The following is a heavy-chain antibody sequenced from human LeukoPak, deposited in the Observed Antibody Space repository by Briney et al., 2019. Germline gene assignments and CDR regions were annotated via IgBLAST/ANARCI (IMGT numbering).Heavy chain of an antibody. CDR3: AKSMTEAAAALYYYYYGMDV. CDR1: GFTFNNYA. CDR2: ISTSGDST. J-gene: IGHJ6*02. Sequence: QPGGSLRLSCAASGFTFNNYAMTWVRQAPGKGLEWVSTISTSGDSTYYADSVKGRFTISRDNSKNTLYLQMNSLRAEDTAVYYCAKSMTEAAAALYYYYYGMDVWGQGTTVTVSS. D-gene: IGHD6-13*01. V-gene: IGHV3-23*01.